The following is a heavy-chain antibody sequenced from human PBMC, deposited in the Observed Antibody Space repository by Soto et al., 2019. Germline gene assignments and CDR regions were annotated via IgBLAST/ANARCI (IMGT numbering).Heavy chain of an antibody. D-gene: IGHD6-19*01. V-gene: IGHV1-69*01. Sequence: VSCKASGGTFSSYAISWVRQAPGQGLEWMGGIIPIFGTANYAQKFQGRVTITADESTSTAYMELSSLRSEDTAVYYCARDRSYEQWLVHYYWGQGTLVTVSS. CDR3: ARDRSYEQWLVHYY. CDR2: IIPIFGTA. CDR1: GGTFSSYA. J-gene: IGHJ4*02.